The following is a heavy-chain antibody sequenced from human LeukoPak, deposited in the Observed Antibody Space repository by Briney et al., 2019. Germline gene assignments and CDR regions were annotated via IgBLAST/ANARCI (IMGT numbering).Heavy chain of an antibody. J-gene: IGHJ4*02. CDR1: GGSFSGYY. D-gene: IGHD1-26*01. Sequence: SETLSLTCAVYGGSFSGYYWSWIRQPPGKGLEWTGEISHSGSTNYNPSLKSRVTISVDTSKNQFSLKLSSVTAADTAVYYCARRSGSFDFDYWGQGTLVTVSS. CDR2: ISHSGST. V-gene: IGHV4-34*01. CDR3: ARRSGSFDFDY.